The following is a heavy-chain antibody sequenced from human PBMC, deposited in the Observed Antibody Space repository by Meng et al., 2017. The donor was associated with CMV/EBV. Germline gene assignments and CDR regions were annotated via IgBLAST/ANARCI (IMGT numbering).Heavy chain of an antibody. V-gene: IGHV3-66*01. CDR3: AREGDGYDKAPY. J-gene: IGHJ4*02. D-gene: IGHD5-24*01. CDR1: GFTVSSNY. CDR2: IYSGGST. Sequence: GQRGESGGGLVQPGGSLRLSCAASGFTVSSNYMSWVRQAPGKGLEWVSVIYSGGSTYYADSVKGRFTISRDNSKNTLYLQMNSLRAEDTAVYYCAREGDGYDKAPYWGQGTLVTVSS.